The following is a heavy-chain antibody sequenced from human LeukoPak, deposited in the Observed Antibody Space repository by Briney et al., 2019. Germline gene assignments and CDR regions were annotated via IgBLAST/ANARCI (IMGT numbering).Heavy chain of an antibody. V-gene: IGHV3-30-3*01. Sequence: GGSLRLSCAASGFTFSSYWMNWARQAPGKGLEWVALISYDGSNKYYADSVKGRFTISRDNSKNTLYLQMNSLRLEDTAVYYCARDARGDYEGGMDVWGQGTTVTVSS. CDR2: ISYDGSNK. CDR3: ARDARGDYEGGMDV. J-gene: IGHJ6*02. D-gene: IGHD4-17*01. CDR1: GFTFSSYW.